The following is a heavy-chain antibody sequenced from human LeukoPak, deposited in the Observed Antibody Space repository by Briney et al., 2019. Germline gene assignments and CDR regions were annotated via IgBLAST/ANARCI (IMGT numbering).Heavy chain of an antibody. J-gene: IGHJ4*02. CDR1: GGTFSSYA. V-gene: IGHV1-69*04. CDR3: ARAVTSIAAAGMAY. D-gene: IGHD6-13*01. CDR2: IIPILGIA. Sequence: SVKVSCKASGGTFSSYAISWVRQAPGQGLEWMGRIIPILGIANYAQKFQGRVTITADKSTSTAYMELSSLRSEDTAVYYCARAVTSIAAAGMAYWGQGTLVTVSS.